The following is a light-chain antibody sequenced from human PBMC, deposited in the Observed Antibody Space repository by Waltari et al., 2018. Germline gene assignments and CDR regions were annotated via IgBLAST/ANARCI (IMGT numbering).Light chain of an antibody. CDR3: ASWDDRLDAYV. CDR1: ISNVGSKA. Sequence: QSVLTQPPSASGTPGQRVTISCSGRISNVGSKAVNWYHQPPGTAPKLLIFNDADRPSGVPDRFSGSRSATSASLAISGLQSDDESTYYCASWDDRLDAYVFGTGTWVTVL. J-gene: IGLJ1*01. CDR2: NDA. V-gene: IGLV1-44*01.